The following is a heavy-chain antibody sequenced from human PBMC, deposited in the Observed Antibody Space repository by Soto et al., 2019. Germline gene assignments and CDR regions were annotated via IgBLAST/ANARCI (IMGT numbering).Heavy chain of an antibody. Sequence: GGSLRLSCAASGFTFDDYAMHWVRQAPGKGLEWVSGISWNSGSIGYADSVKGRFTISRDNAKNSLYLQMNSLRAEDTALYYCAKDMITFGGVIVIPALFDYWGQGTLVTVSS. D-gene: IGHD3-16*02. J-gene: IGHJ4*02. CDR2: ISWNSGSI. CDR1: GFTFDDYA. V-gene: IGHV3-9*01. CDR3: AKDMITFGGVIVIPALFDY.